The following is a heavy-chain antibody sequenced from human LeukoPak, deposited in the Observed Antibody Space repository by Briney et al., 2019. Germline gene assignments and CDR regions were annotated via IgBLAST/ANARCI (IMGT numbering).Heavy chain of an antibody. CDR1: GLTFSSYA. CDR2: ISGSSGHT. J-gene: IGHJ4*02. D-gene: IGHD2-21*02. CDR3: ARDISYCGGDCAPYYFDY. V-gene: IGHV3-23*01. Sequence: PGGSLRLSCAASGLTFSSYAMSWVRQAPGKGLEWVSAISGSSGHTYYADSVKGRFTISRDNSKNTLYLQMNSLRAEDTAVYYCARDISYCGGDCAPYYFDYWGQGTLVTVSS.